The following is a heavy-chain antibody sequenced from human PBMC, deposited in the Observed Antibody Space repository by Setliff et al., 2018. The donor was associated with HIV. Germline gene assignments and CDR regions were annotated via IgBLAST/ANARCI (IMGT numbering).Heavy chain of an antibody. V-gene: IGHV1-18*01. J-gene: IGHJ4*02. CDR2: ISAYDGNT. CDR1: GYTFASYG. Sequence: ASVKVSCKASGYTFASYGITWVRQAPGQGLEWMGWISAYDGNTDYAQKVRERVTLTTDTATNTAFMELKNLTSADTAVYFCARSDWELVLSSFDYWGQGTQVTVSS. CDR3: ARSDWELVLSSFDY. D-gene: IGHD1-26*01.